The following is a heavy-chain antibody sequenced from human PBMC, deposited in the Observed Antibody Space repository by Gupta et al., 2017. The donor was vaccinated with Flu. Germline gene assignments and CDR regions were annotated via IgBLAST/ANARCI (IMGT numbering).Heavy chain of an antibody. CDR1: TVINYD. CDR3: AKSHGMDV. CDR2: MNPNSGIT. V-gene: IGHV1-8*01. J-gene: IGHJ6*02. Sequence: TVINYDITWVRRATGQGLEWMGWMNPNSGITAYSKRFQGRVTMTRNTSINTAYLELSSLMSDDTAVYYCAKSHGMDVWGQGTTVTVSS.